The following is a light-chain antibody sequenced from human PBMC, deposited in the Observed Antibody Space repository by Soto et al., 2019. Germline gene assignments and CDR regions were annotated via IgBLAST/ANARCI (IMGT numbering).Light chain of an antibody. V-gene: IGKV1-39*01. CDR1: QGIASY. Sequence: DIQMTQSPSTLSGSVGDRVTMACRASQGIASYSNWYQQKPGKAPKLLIYAASTLQSGVPSRFSGSGSGTDFTLTISSLQPEDFATYYCQQYNSYPITFGQGTLLEIK. CDR2: AAS. J-gene: IGKJ5*01. CDR3: QQYNSYPIT.